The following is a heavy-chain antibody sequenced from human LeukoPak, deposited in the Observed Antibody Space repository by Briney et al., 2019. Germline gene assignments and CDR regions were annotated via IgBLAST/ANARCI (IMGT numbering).Heavy chain of an antibody. CDR3: ARGTTIFGVVIIASY. CDR2: LIPILDIA. Sequence: GASVKVSCKASGGTFSSYTISWVRQAPAQGLEWMGRLIPILDIANYAQKFQGRVTINADKSTSTAYMELSRLRSEDTAVDYCARGTTIFGVVIIASYWGQGTLVTVSS. CDR1: GGTFSSYT. V-gene: IGHV1-69*02. J-gene: IGHJ4*02. D-gene: IGHD3-3*01.